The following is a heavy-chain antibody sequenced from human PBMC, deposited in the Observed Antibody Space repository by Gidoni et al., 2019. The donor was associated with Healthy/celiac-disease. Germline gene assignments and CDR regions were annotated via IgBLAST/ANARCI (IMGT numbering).Heavy chain of an antibody. J-gene: IGHJ4*02. CDR2: ISYDGSNK. D-gene: IGHD6-25*01. Sequence: QVQLVESGVGVVQPGRSLRLSCSASGFTFSSYAMHWVRQAPGKGLEWVAVISYDGSNKYYADSVKGRFTISRDNSKNTLYLQMNSLRAEDTAVYYCVQRSVDYWGQGTLVTVSS. CDR1: GFTFSSYA. CDR3: VQRSVDY. V-gene: IGHV3-30-3*01.